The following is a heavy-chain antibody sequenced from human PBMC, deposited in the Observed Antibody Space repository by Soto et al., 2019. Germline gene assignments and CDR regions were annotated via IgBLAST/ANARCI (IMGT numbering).Heavy chain of an antibody. D-gene: IGHD3-3*01. V-gene: IGHV3-9*01. CDR3: AKDIGYDFWSGLVVDY. Sequence: GGSLRLSCAASGFTFEDYAMHWVRQAPGKGLEWVSGISWNSGSIGYADSVKGRFTISRANAKNSLYLQMNSLRAEDTALYYCAKDIGYDFWSGLVVDYWGQGTLVTVSS. J-gene: IGHJ4*02. CDR2: ISWNSGSI. CDR1: GFTFEDYA.